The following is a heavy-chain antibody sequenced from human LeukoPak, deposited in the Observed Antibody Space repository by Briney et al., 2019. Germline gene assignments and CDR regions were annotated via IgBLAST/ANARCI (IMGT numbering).Heavy chain of an antibody. J-gene: IGHJ3*02. CDR3: ARGGSPEAFDI. Sequence: GGSLRLSCAASGFTFSSYDMHWVRQATGKGLEWVSAIGTAGDTYYPGSVKGRFTISRENAKNSLYLQMNSLRAGDTALYYCARGGSPEAFDIWGQGTMVIVSS. CDR2: IGTAGDT. CDR1: GFTFSSYD. V-gene: IGHV3-13*01. D-gene: IGHD3-16*01.